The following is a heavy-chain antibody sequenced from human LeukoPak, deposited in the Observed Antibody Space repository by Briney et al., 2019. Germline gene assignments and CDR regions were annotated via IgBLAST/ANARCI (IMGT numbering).Heavy chain of an antibody. CDR1: GFTFSSYA. CDR2: ISYDGSNK. D-gene: IGHD5-12*01. Sequence: GRSLRLSCAASGFTFSSYAMHWVRQAPGKGLEWVAVISYDGSNKYYADSVKGRFTISRDNSKNTLYLQMNSLRAEDTAVYYCATRKGGYDYWGQGTLVTVSS. CDR3: ATRKGGYDY. V-gene: IGHV3-30-3*01. J-gene: IGHJ4*02.